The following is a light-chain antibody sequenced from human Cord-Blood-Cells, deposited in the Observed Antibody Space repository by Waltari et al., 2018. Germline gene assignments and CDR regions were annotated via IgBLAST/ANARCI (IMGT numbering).Light chain of an antibody. CDR3: CSYAGSYTFEV. Sequence: QSALTQPRSVSGSPGQSVPIPCTGTSSDVGGYHYLSCYQQHPGNAPKLMIYDVSKRPSGVPDRFSGSKSGNTASLTISGLQAEDEADYYCCSYAGSYTFEVFGGGTKLTVL. CDR2: DVS. V-gene: IGLV2-11*01. J-gene: IGLJ2*01. CDR1: SSDVGGYHY.